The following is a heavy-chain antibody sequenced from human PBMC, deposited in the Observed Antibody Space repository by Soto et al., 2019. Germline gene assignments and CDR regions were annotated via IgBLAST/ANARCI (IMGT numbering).Heavy chain of an antibody. CDR1: GFTLRSYG. V-gene: IGHV3-74*01. CDR2: INDYGTTI. D-gene: IGHD1-1*01. CDR3: ARGGLEPFDY. Sequence: EVQLVESGGGLVQSGGSLRLSCAASGFTLRSYGMHWVRQAPGKGLVWVSRINDYGTTINYAESVEGRFTISRDDAKSEVYLQMNNLRVEDTAVYYCARGGLEPFDYWGQGALVTVSP. J-gene: IGHJ4*02.